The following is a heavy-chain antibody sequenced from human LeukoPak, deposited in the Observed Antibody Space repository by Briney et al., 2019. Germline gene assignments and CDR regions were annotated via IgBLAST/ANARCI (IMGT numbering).Heavy chain of an antibody. J-gene: IGHJ6*03. CDR3: ARAVYYGSGFYYYYYMDV. CDR2: INPNSGGT. Sequence: GASVKVSCKASGYTFTGYYMHWVRQAPGQGLEWMGWINPNSGGTNYAQKFQGRVTMTRDTSISTAYMELSRLRSDDTAVYYCARAVYYGSGFYYYYYMDVWGKGTTVTVSS. V-gene: IGHV1-2*02. CDR1: GYTFTGYY. D-gene: IGHD3-10*01.